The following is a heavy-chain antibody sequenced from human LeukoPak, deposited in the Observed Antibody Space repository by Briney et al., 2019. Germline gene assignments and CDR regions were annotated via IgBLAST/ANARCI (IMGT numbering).Heavy chain of an antibody. CDR1: GDSVSNNIAT. D-gene: IGHD3-10*01. J-gene: IGHJ4*02. CDR2: TYYRSRWGN. V-gene: IGHV6-1*01. CDR3: VRDSDDYYWALDF. Sequence: SQTLSLTCAISGDSVSNNIATWNWVRQSPSRGLEWLGRTYYRSRWGNDYAISVKGRITINPDTSRNQFSLQLNSVTPEDTAVYYCVRDSDDYYWALDFWGQGTLVTVSS.